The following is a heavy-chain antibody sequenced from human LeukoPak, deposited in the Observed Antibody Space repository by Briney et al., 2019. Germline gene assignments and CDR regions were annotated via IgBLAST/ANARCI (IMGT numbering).Heavy chain of an antibody. CDR2: IRYDGSNK. V-gene: IGHV3-30*02. CDR3: ARPKGGYSSSWYYFDY. D-gene: IGHD6-13*01. CDR1: GFTFSSYG. J-gene: IGHJ4*02. Sequence: NPGGSLRLSCAASGFTFSSYGMHWVRQAPGKGLEWVAFIRYDGSNKYYADSVKGRFTISRDNSKNTLYLQMNSLRAEDTAVYYCARPKGGYSSSWYYFDYWGQGTLVTVSS.